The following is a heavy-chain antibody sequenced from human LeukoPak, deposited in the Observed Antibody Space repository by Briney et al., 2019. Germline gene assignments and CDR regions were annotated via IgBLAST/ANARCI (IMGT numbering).Heavy chain of an antibody. CDR1: GGSISSYY. CDR3: ARYRNIVGATFRFFDL. CDR2: IYYSGST. J-gene: IGHJ2*01. V-gene: IGHV4-59*01. Sequence: SETLSLTCTVSGGSISSYYWSWIRQPPGKGLEWIGYIYYSGSTNYNPSLKSRVTISVDTSKNQFSLKLSSVTAADTAVYYCARYRNIVGATFRFFDLWGRGTLVTVSS. D-gene: IGHD1-26*01.